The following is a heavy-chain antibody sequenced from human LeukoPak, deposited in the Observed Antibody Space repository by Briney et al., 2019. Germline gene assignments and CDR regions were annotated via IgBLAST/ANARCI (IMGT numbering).Heavy chain of an antibody. D-gene: IGHD3-9*01. Sequence: GGSLRLSFAAPGFTFNKYAMRWVRQAPGEGLGWVSAILGSGRSAYYADSVKGRFTISRDNSKNSLFLQMNSLRVEDTALYYCSKWGDYDVLTGYYDSDFWGQGTLVTVSA. CDR2: ILGSGRSA. CDR1: GFTFNKYA. V-gene: IGHV3-23*01. CDR3: SKWGDYDVLTGYYDSDF. J-gene: IGHJ4*02.